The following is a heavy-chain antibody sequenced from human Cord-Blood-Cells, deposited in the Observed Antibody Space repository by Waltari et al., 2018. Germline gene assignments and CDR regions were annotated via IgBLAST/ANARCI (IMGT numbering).Heavy chain of an antibody. Sequence: QVQLVQSGAEVKKPGASVKVSCKASGYTFTGYYMHWVRQAPGQGLEWMGWINPNSGVTNYAQKFPGRVTMTRDTSIRTADMELSRLRSDDTAVYYCARTLRTMSGVRNGMDVWGQGTTVTVSS. CDR3: ARTLRTMSGVRNGMDV. V-gene: IGHV1-2*02. CDR2: INPNSGVT. CDR1: GYTFTGYY. D-gene: IGHD3-22*01. J-gene: IGHJ6*02.